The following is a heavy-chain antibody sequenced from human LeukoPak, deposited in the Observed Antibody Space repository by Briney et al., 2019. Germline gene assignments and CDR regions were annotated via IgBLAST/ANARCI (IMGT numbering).Heavy chain of an antibody. CDR1: GYSFTTYW. D-gene: IGHD3-10*01. Sequence: GESLKISCKGSGYSFTTYWIGWVRPMPGKGLEWVGIIYPGDSDTRYSPSFQGQVAISADKSISTAYLQWSSRKASDTAIYYCTRHWNYYGSQEGADAFDIWGQGTMVTVSS. V-gene: IGHV5-51*01. CDR3: TRHWNYYGSQEGADAFDI. J-gene: IGHJ3*02. CDR2: IYPGDSDT.